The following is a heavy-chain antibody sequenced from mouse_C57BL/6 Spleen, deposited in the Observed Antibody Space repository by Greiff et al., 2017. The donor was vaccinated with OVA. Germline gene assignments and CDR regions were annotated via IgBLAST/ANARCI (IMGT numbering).Heavy chain of an antibody. CDR3: ARSDFITTVRDY. CDR1: GYAFSSSW. Sequence: QVQLQQSGPELVKPGASVKISCKASGYAFSSSWMNWVKQRPGKGLEWIGRIYPGDGDTNYNGKFKGKATLTAYKSSSTAYMQLSSLTSEDSAVYFCARSDFITTVRDYWGQGTSVTVSS. CDR2: IYPGDGDT. D-gene: IGHD1-1*01. V-gene: IGHV1-82*01. J-gene: IGHJ4*01.